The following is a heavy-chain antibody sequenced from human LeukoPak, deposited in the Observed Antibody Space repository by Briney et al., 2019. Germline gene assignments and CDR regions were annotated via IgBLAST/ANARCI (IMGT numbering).Heavy chain of an antibody. CDR3: AKDMGLLGGSLNWFDP. CDR1: GFTFSSYA. J-gene: IGHJ5*02. CDR2: ISGSGGST. V-gene: IGHV3-23*01. D-gene: IGHD1-26*01. Sequence: GGSLRLSCAASGFTFSSYAMSWVRQAPGKGLEWVSAISGSGGSTYYADSVKGRFTISRDNSKNTLYLQMNSLRAEDTAVCYCAKDMGLLGGSLNWFDPWGQGTLVTVSS.